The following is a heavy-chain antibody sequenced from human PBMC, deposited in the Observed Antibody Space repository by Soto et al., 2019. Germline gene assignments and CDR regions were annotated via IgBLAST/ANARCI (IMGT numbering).Heavy chain of an antibody. CDR3: ARESSGYPDS. Sequence: GGSLRLSCAASGFSFSVYSMNWVRQAPGKGLEWVSYISGSSSTIYYADSVKGRFTISRDNAKNSLYLQLSSLRDEDTAIYYCARESSGYPDSWGQGPLVTVSS. D-gene: IGHD3-22*01. CDR2: ISGSSSTI. CDR1: GFSFSVYS. V-gene: IGHV3-48*02. J-gene: IGHJ4*02.